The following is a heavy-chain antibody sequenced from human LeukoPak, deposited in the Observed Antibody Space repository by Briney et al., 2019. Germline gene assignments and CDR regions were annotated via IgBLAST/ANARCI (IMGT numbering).Heavy chain of an antibody. D-gene: IGHD6-13*01. CDR3: AKTPRGDSPVDY. Sequence: GGSLSLSCAPSVFTFRRYVMHLARPAPGEGLGGVAYIRYDGSNKYYADSVKGRFTISRDNSKNTLYLQMNSLRAEDTAVYYCAKTPRGDSPVDYWGQGTLVTVSS. CDR2: IRYDGSNK. J-gene: IGHJ4*02. V-gene: IGHV3-30*02. CDR1: VFTFRRYV.